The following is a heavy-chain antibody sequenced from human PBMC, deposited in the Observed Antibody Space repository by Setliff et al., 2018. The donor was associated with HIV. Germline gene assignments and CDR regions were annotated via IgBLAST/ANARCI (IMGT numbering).Heavy chain of an antibody. CDR2: IYSNGRT. Sequence: SETLSLTCTVSGGSITSVSYYWSWSRQPAGKGLEWIGRIYSNGRTTHNPSLKSRVTISRDTSENQFSLRLSSVTAADTAVYYCARGSYTVRLDYWGQGTRVTVSS. CDR3: ARGSYTVRLDY. V-gene: IGHV4-61*02. CDR1: GGSITSVSYY. D-gene: IGHD3-10*01. J-gene: IGHJ4*02.